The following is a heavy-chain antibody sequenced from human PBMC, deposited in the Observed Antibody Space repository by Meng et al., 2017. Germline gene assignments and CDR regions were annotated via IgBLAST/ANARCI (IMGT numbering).Heavy chain of an antibody. CDR1: GFTFRNYW. J-gene: IGHJ5*02. Sequence: EVQLVESGGGLVRSGWSLRLSCTASGFTFRNYWMHWVRQAPGKGLVWVSRIKPDGTMTVYADSVKGRFTISRDNAKNTLYLQMNSLRSDDTAVYYCARSDWFDPWGQGTLVTVSS. V-gene: IGHV3-74*01. CDR3: ARSDWFDP. CDR2: IKPDGTMT.